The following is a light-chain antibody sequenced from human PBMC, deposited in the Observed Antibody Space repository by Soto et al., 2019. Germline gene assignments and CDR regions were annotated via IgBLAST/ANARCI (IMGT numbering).Light chain of an antibody. V-gene: IGKV1-9*01. CDR1: QGISSY. Sequence: IQLTQSPSSLSASVGDRVTITCRASQGISSYLAWYQQKPGKAPKLLIYAASTMQSGVPSRFSGRGSGTDFTLTISSLQPEDFSTYYCHQHNSYPGFGVGTEVEIK. CDR2: AAS. J-gene: IGKJ4*01. CDR3: HQHNSYPG.